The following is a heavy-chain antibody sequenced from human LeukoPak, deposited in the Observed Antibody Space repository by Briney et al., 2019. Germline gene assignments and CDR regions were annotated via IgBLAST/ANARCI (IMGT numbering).Heavy chain of an antibody. CDR1: GFTFSSYS. CDR3: ASWDILTGPFDY. CDR2: ISSSSSYI. V-gene: IGHV3-21*01. Sequence: GGSLRLSCAASGFTFSSYSMNWVRQAPGKRLEWASSISSSSSYIYYADSVKGRFTISRDNAKNSLYLQMNSLRAEDTAVYYCASWDILTGPFDYWGQGTLVTVSS. D-gene: IGHD3-9*01. J-gene: IGHJ4*02.